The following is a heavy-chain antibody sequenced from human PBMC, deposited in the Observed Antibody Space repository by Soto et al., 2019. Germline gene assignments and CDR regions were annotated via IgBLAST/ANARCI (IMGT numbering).Heavy chain of an antibody. CDR2: IYYSGST. CDR1: GGSISSYY. D-gene: IGHD3-10*01. CDR3: ARRWGGTFDI. V-gene: IGHV4-59*08. J-gene: IGHJ3*02. Sequence: QVQLQESGPGLVKPSETLSLTCTVSGGSISSYYWSWIRQPPGKGLEWIGYIYYSGSTNYNPSLXSXVXIXXDTSKNQFSLRLNSVTAADTAVYYCARRWGGTFDIWGQGTMVTVSS.